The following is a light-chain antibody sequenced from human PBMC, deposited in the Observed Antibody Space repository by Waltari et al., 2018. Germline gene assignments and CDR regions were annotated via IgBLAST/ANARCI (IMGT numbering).Light chain of an antibody. CDR1: SSDIGNANL. CDR2: DVT. J-gene: IGLJ2*01. CDR3: CSYAVSSTLV. V-gene: IGLV2-23*02. Sequence: QSPLTQPASVSASPGQSITISCTGTSSDIGNANLVTWYQQHSGKVPKLIIYDVTPRPSGVSDRFSGSKSGNTASLTISGLQEDDEADYYCCSYAVSSTLVFGGGTKVTVL.